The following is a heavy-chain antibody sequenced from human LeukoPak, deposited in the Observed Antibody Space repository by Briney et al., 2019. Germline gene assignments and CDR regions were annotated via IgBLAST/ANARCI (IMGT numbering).Heavy chain of an antibody. CDR2: INPNNGGT. V-gene: IGHV1-2*02. CDR1: GYTFTGNH. Sequence: EASVKVSCKASGYTFTGNHLHWVRQTPGQGLEWMGWINPNNGGTSSAQNFQGRVTLTRDTSISTAYMELSTLRSDDTAVYYCARGAGPKAFDVWGQGTMVTVST. CDR3: ARGAGPKAFDV. J-gene: IGHJ3*01.